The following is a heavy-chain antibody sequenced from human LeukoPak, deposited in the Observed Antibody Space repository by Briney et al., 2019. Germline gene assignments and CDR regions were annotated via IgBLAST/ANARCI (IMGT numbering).Heavy chain of an antibody. J-gene: IGHJ4*02. CDR3: ARLRVTTGFGY. V-gene: IGHV4-39*01. CDR1: DGSITRSSYY. CDR2: IYYTGIA. D-gene: IGHD2-21*02. Sequence: SETLSLTCTVSDGSITRSSYYWGWIRQTPGEGLDWIGSIYYTGIAYYNPSLQGRVTMSVDTSKNQFSLKLNSVAVADTAVYYCARLRVTTGFGYWDQGIPVTVSS.